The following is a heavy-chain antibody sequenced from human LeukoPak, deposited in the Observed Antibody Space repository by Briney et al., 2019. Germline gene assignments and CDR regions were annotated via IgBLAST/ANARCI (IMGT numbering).Heavy chain of an antibody. CDR3: ARDQVAYAVGRSPQDY. CDR2: ISSSSSYI. V-gene: IGHV3-21*01. D-gene: IGHD2-15*01. Sequence: GGSLRLSCAASGFTFSSYSMNWVRQAPGKGLEWVSSISSSSSYIYYADSVKGRFTTSRDNAKNSLYLQMNSLRAEDTAVYYCARDQVAYAVGRSPQDYWGQGTLVTVSS. CDR1: GFTFSSYS. J-gene: IGHJ4*02.